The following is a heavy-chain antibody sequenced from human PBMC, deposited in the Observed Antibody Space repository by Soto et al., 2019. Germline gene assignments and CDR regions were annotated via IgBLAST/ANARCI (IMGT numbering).Heavy chain of an antibody. CDR1: GFIFSDYY. V-gene: IGHV3-11*01. J-gene: IGHJ6*03. CDR3: ARGLYCSSSTSCPEYYYYYYMDV. Sequence: LGGSLRLSCAASGFIFSDYYISWIRQAPGKGLEWVSYISSSGSITYYADSVKGRFTVSRDNAKNSLYLQMNSLRAEDTAVYYCARGLYCSSSTSCPEYYYYYYMDVWGKGTTVTVSS. CDR2: ISSSGSIT. D-gene: IGHD2-2*01.